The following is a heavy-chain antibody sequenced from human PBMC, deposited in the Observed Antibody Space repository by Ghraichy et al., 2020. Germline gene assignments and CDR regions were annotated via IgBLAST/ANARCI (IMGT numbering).Heavy chain of an antibody. J-gene: IGHJ4*02. CDR3: ARTTYSSSLGYYFVY. CDR2: IDWDDDK. Sequence: SGPTLVKPTQTLTLTCTFSGFSLTTSGVSVSWIRQPPGKALEWLALIDWDDDKYYNTSLRTRLTISKDSSKNQVVLTMTNMDPVDTATYYCARTTYSSSLGYYFVYWGQGTLVAVSS. D-gene: IGHD6-6*01. V-gene: IGHV2-70*01. CDR1: GFSLTTSGVS.